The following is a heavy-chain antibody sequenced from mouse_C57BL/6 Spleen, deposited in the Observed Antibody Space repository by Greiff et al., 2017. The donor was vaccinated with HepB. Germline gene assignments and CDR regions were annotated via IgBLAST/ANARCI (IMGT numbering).Heavy chain of an antibody. CDR3: ARQGLRLRLAMDY. J-gene: IGHJ4*01. CDR1: GYTFTDYY. D-gene: IGHD2-2*01. CDR2: IYPGSGNT. V-gene: IGHV1-76*01. Sequence: QVQLQQSGAELVRPGASVKLSCKASGYTFTDYYINWVKQRPGQGLEWIARIYPGSGNTYYNEKFKGKATLTAEKSSSTAYMQLSSLTSEDSAVYFCARQGLRLRLAMDYWGQGTSVTVSS.